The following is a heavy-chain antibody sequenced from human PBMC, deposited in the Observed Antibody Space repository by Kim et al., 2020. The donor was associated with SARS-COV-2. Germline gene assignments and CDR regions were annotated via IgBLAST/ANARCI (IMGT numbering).Heavy chain of an antibody. Sequence: GGSLRLSCAAFGFTFDTYWMSWLRQAPGKGLEWVANIKRDGREKYYVDSVGGRITISRDTAKKSLYLQMNSLRVDDTAVYYCARDVPYYYDGSGFGLDV. CDR3: ARDVPYYYDGSGFGLDV. V-gene: IGHV3-7*03. CDR1: GFTFDTYW. CDR2: IKRDGREK. D-gene: IGHD3-22*01. J-gene: IGHJ6*01.